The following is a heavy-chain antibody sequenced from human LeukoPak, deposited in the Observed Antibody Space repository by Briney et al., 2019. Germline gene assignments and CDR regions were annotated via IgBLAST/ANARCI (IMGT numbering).Heavy chain of an antibody. J-gene: IGHJ6*03. V-gene: IGHV3-7*01. D-gene: IGHD5-18*01. CDR3: ARGGLWSLLDMDV. CDR1: GFAFSSYW. Sequence: GGSLRLSCAASGFAFSSYWMSWVRQAPGKGLEWVANIKQDGSEKYYVDSVKGRFTISRDNAKNSLYLQMNSLRAEDTAVYYCARGGLWSLLDMDVWGKGTTVTISS. CDR2: IKQDGSEK.